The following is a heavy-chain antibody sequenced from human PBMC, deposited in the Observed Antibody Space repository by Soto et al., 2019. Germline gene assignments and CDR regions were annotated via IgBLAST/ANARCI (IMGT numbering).Heavy chain of an antibody. Sequence: SETLSLICTVSGGAISGYYWTWIRQSAGKGLEWIGRIYSSGGTKYNPFLQSRVTMSLDTSKNQFSLRLASVTAADTAVYYCARGQRFSDSFDPWGQGTLVTVSS. J-gene: IGHJ5*02. D-gene: IGHD3-3*01. CDR3: ARGQRFSDSFDP. CDR1: GGAISGYY. V-gene: IGHV4-4*07. CDR2: IYSSGGT.